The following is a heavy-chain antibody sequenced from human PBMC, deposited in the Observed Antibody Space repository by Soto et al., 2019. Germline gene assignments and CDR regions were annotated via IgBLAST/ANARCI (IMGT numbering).Heavy chain of an antibody. CDR3: THALPAEFDP. V-gene: IGHV2-5*02. J-gene: IGHJ5*02. Sequence: QITLKESGPTLVKPTQTLKLTCTFSGFSLSTSGVGVGWIRQPPGKALEWLALIYWDDDKRYSPSLKSRLTNTKDNTKNQVVPTMTSRRPVDTSTYYFTHALPAEFDPGGQGTMVTVS. CDR1: GFSLSTSGVG. D-gene: IGHD2-2*01. CDR2: IYWDDDK.